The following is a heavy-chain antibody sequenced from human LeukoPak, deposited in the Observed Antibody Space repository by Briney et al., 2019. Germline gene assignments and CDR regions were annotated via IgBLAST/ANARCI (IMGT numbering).Heavy chain of an antibody. J-gene: IGHJ4*02. D-gene: IGHD6-6*01. V-gene: IGHV3-11*06. Sequence: GGSLRLSCAASGFTFSNYYMSWIRQAPGKGLEWVSYISTSSSYTNYADSVKGRFTISGDNAKNSLYLQMNSLRDEDTAVYYCARETPEYDWGQGTLVTVSS. CDR2: ISTSSSYT. CDR1: GFTFSNYY. CDR3: ARETPEYD.